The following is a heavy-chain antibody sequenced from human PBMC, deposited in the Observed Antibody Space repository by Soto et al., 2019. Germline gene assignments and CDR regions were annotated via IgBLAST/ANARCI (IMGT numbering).Heavy chain of an antibody. CDR1: GGSFSGYY. V-gene: IGHV4-34*01. CDR2: NRQSRRT. Sequence: SETLSLPCAAYGGSFSGYYWIWIRRAPGNGLEWIGHNRQSRRTTNNPSLKTRVTRSVDTSKNQCSLKFRSITAADPAVYYGASGVPLRLGVQTDAPDKYCFDSWGLGTLVTVSS. J-gene: IGHJ4*02. CDR3: ASGVPLRLGVQTDAPDKYCFDS. D-gene: IGHD4-17*01.